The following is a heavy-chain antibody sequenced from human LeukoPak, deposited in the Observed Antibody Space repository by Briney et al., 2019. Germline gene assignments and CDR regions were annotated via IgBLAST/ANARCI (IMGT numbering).Heavy chain of an antibody. D-gene: IGHD6-19*01. CDR2: ISSSSSYI. CDR1: GFTFSSYG. Sequence: PGGSLRLSCAASGFTFSSYGMHWVRQAPGKGLEWVSSISSSSSYIYYADSVKGRFTISRDNAKNSLYLQMNSLRAEDTAVYYCARGSIAVAGHDYWGQGTLVTVSS. J-gene: IGHJ4*02. CDR3: ARGSIAVAGHDY. V-gene: IGHV3-21*01.